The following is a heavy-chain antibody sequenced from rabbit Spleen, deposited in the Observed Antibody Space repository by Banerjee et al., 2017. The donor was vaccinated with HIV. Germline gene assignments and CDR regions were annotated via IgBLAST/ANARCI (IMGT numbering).Heavy chain of an antibody. Sequence: QSLEESGGGLVQPEGSLTLTCTASGFSFSSSYYMCWVRQAPGKGLDWIACIYAGDGSTVYASWAKGRFTISKTSSTTVTLQMTSLTAADTATYFCTRGSATMTMVITGYYFNLWGPGTLVTVS. V-gene: IGHV1S40*01. D-gene: IGHD2-1*01. CDR2: IYAGDGST. CDR3: TRGSATMTMVITGYYFNL. CDR1: GFSFSSSYY. J-gene: IGHJ4*01.